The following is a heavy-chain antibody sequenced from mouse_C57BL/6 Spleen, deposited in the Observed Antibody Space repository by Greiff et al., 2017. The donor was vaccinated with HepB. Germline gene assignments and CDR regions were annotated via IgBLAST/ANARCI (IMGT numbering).Heavy chain of an antibody. V-gene: IGHV1-81*01. D-gene: IGHD2-3*01. CDR1: GYTFTSYG. Sequence: AQLQQSGAELARPGASVKLSCKASGYTFTSYGISWVKQRTGQGLEWIGEIYPRSGNTYYNEKFKGKATLTADKSSSTAYMELRSLTSEDSAVYFCVVYDGYYDYYAMDYWGQGTSVTVSS. CDR2: IYPRSGNT. J-gene: IGHJ4*01. CDR3: VVYDGYYDYYAMDY.